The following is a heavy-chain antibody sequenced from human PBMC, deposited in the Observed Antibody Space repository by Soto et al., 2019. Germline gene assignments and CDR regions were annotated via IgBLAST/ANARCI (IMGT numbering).Heavy chain of an antibody. Sequence: ASVKVSCKASGYTFTSYDINWVRQATGQGLERMGWMNPNSGNTGYAQKFQGRVTMTRNTSISTAYMELSSLRSEDTAVYYFARGQRDIVLMVYATGEFDYWGQGTLVTVSS. D-gene: IGHD2-8*01. CDR1: GYTFTSYD. CDR2: MNPNSGNT. J-gene: IGHJ4*02. CDR3: ARGQRDIVLMVYATGEFDY. V-gene: IGHV1-8*01.